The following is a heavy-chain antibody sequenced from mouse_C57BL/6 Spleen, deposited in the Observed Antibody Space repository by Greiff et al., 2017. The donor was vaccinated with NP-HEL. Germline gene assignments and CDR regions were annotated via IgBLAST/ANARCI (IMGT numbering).Heavy chain of an antibody. J-gene: IGHJ4*01. CDR3: AREILFITTFMDY. CDR1: GYTFTSYW. D-gene: IGHD1-1*01. Sequence: QVQLKQPGTELVKPGASVKLSCKASGYTFTSYWMHWVKQRPGQGLEWIGNINPSNGGTNYNEKFKSKATLTVDKSSSTAYMQLSSLTSEDSAVYYCAREILFITTFMDYWGQGTSVTVSS. CDR2: INPSNGGT. V-gene: IGHV1-53*01.